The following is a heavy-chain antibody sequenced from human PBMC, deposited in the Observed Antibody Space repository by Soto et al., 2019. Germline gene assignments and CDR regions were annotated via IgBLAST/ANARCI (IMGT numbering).Heavy chain of an antibody. CDR1: GYSFTSYW. D-gene: IGHD5-18*01. J-gene: IGHJ3*02. CDR2: IDPSDSYT. Sequence: GESLKISCKGSGYSFTSYWISWVRQMPGKGLEWMGRIDPSDSYTNYSPSFQGHVTISADKSIGTAYLQWSSLKASDTAMYYCARHWEHTAMAHDAFDIWGQGTMVTVSS. V-gene: IGHV5-10-1*01. CDR3: ARHWEHTAMAHDAFDI.